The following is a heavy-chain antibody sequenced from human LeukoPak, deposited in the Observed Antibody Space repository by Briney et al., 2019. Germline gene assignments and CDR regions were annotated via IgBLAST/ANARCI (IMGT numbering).Heavy chain of an antibody. J-gene: IGHJ4*02. CDR2: INHSGST. V-gene: IGHV4-34*01. CDR3: ARVSAAAGGGYYFDY. Sequence: SETLSLTCAVYGGSFSGYYWSWIRQPPGKGLEWIGEINHSGSTNYNPSLKSRVTISVDTSKNQFSLKLSSVTAADTAVYYCARVSAAAGGGYYFDYWGQGTLVTVSS. CDR1: GGSFSGYY. D-gene: IGHD6-13*01.